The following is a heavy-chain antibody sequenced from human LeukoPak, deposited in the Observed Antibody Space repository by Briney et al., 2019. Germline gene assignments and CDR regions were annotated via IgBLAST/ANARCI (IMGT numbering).Heavy chain of an antibody. CDR3: TRLVASGTVSNYADY. Sequence: GGSLRLSCAASGFTFSGSAMHWVRQASGKGLEWVGRIRSKANSYATAYAASVKGRFTISRDDSKNTAYLQMNSLKTEDTAVYYCTRLVASGTVSNYADYWGQGTLVTVSS. V-gene: IGHV3-73*01. D-gene: IGHD4-11*01. J-gene: IGHJ4*02. CDR1: GFTFSGSA. CDR2: IRSKANSYAT.